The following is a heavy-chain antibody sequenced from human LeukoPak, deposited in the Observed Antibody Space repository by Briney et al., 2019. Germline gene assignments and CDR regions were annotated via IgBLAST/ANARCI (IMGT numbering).Heavy chain of an antibody. Sequence: AASVKVSCKASGYTFTGYYMHWVRQAPGQGLEWMGWINPNSGGTNYAQKFQGRVTMTRDTSISTAYMELSRLRSDDTAVYYCARPTGDWGYYFDYWGQGTLVTVSS. V-gene: IGHV1-2*02. CDR2: INPNSGGT. J-gene: IGHJ4*02. D-gene: IGHD7-27*01. CDR3: ARPTGDWGYYFDY. CDR1: GYTFTGYY.